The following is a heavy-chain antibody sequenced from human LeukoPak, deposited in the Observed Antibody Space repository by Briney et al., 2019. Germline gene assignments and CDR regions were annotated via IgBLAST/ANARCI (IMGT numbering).Heavy chain of an antibody. V-gene: IGHV5-51*01. Sequence: GESLKISCKGSGYSFTIYSIGCVRQMPGKGLEWMGIIYPGDSDTRYSPSFQGQVTISADKSISTAYLQWSSLKASDTAMYYCARDYCSGGSCYSFDYWGQGTLVTVSS. J-gene: IGHJ4*02. D-gene: IGHD2-15*01. CDR3: ARDYCSGGSCYSFDY. CDR2: IYPGDSDT. CDR1: GYSFTIYS.